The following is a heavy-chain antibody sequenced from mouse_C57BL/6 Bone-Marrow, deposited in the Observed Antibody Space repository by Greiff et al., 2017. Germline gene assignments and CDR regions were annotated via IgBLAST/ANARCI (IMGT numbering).Heavy chain of an antibody. V-gene: IGHV3-6*01. D-gene: IGHD1-1*01. J-gene: IGHJ2*01. CDR2: ISYDGSN. Sequence: EVKLMESGPGLVKPSQSLSLTCSVTGYSITSGYYWNWIRQFPGNKLEWMGYISYDGSNNYNPSLKNRISITRDTSKNQFFLKLNSVTTEDTATYYCAREDGSSYGWGQGTTLTVSS. CDR1: GYSITSGYY. CDR3: AREDGSSYG.